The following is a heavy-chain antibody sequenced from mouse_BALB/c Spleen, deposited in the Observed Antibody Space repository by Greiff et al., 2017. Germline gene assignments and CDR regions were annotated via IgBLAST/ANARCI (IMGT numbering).Heavy chain of an antibody. J-gene: IGHJ4*01. CDR2: IYPGDGDT. D-gene: IGHD6-1*01. Sequence: VQLQQSGAELVRPGSSVKISCKASGYAFSSYWMNWVKQRPGQGLEWIGQIYPGDGDTNYNGKFKGKATLTADKSSSTAYMQLSSLTSEDSAVYFCAREGSYRYAMDYWGQGTSVTVSS. V-gene: IGHV1-80*01. CDR1: GYAFSSYW. CDR3: AREGSYRYAMDY.